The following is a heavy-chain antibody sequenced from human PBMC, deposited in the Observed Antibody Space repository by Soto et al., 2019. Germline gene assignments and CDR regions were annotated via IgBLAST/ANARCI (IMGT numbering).Heavy chain of an antibody. J-gene: IGHJ4*02. D-gene: IGHD5-12*01. V-gene: IGHV4-39*02. CDR2: IYYSGST. Sequence: SQTLSLTCAVSGGSISSSSYYWGWIRQPPGKGLEWIGSIYYSGSTYYNPSLKSRVTISVDTSKNQFSLQLNSVTPEDTAVYYCARDHRGLATFDYWGQGALVTVSS. CDR3: ARDHRGLATFDY. CDR1: GGSISSSSYY.